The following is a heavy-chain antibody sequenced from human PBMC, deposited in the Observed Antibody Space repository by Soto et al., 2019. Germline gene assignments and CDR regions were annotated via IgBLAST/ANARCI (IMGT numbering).Heavy chain of an antibody. CDR2: IYYSGST. CDR1: GGSISSSSYY. CDR3: ARHFSGYSYGYVHDY. J-gene: IGHJ4*02. V-gene: IGHV4-39*01. Sequence: QLQLQESGPGLVKPSETLSLTCTVSGGSISSSSYYWGWIRQPPGKGLEWIGSIYYSGSTYYNPSLKRRVTISVDTSKNQFSLKLSSVTAADTAVYYCARHFSGYSYGYVHDYWGQGTLVTVSS. D-gene: IGHD5-18*01.